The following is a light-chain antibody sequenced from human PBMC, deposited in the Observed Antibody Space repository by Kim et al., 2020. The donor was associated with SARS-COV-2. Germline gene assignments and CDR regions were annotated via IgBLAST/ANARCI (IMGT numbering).Light chain of an antibody. J-gene: IGLJ3*02. Sequence: GQRVSLPCTGGSSNIGAGYVQWSQQLPGTAPKLLLHRNNNRPSGVPDRFSGAKSGTSASLAITGLQAEDEAHYYCQSYDSNMRGAVFGGGTQLTVL. CDR2: RNN. CDR3: QSYDSNMRGAV. CDR1: SSNIGAGYV. V-gene: IGLV1-40*01.